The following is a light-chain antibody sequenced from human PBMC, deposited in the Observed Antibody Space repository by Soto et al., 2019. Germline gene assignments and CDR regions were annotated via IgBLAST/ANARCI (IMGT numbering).Light chain of an antibody. J-gene: IGLJ1*01. CDR2: DVS. V-gene: IGLV2-14*03. CDR1: SSDVGGYNY. Sequence: QSALTQPASVSGSPVQSISISCTGTSSDVGGYNYVSWYQQHPCQAPQLMIYDVSNRPAGVSNRFSGSKYGNTASLTISGLQAEDEADYYCSSYTTSSTYVFGTGTEVTVL. CDR3: SSYTTSSTYV.